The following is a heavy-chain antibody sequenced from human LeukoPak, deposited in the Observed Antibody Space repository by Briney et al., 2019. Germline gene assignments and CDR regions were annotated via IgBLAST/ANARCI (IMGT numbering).Heavy chain of an antibody. CDR1: GGTFSSYA. V-gene: IGHV1-69*04. CDR3: AREIGYYDSSGYYFNWFDP. D-gene: IGHD3-22*01. Sequence: ASVKVSCKASGGTFSSYAISWVRQAPGQGLEWMGRIIPILGIANYAQKFQGRVTITADKSTSTAYMELSSLRSEDTAVYYCAREIGYYDSSGYYFNWFDPWGQGTLVTVSS. CDR2: IIPILGIA. J-gene: IGHJ5*02.